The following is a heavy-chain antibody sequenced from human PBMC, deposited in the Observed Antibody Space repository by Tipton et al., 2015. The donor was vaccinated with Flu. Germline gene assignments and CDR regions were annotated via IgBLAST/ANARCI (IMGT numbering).Heavy chain of an antibody. D-gene: IGHD4-17*01. CDR3: ATGHDYEDAFDI. V-gene: IGHV3-23*01. CDR2: ISGSGGST. Sequence: GSLRLSCAASGFTFSSYAMSWVRQAPGKGLEWVSAISGSGGSTYYADSVKGRFTISRDNSKNTLYLQMNSLRAEDTAVYYCATGHDYEDAFDIWGQGTMVTVSS. CDR1: GFTFSSYA. J-gene: IGHJ3*02.